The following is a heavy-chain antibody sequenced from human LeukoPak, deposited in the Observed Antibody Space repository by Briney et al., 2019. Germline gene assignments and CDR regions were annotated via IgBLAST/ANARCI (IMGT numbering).Heavy chain of an antibody. CDR3: ARDKEGYSSSSDY. Sequence: PGGSLRLSCAASGFTFSSYWMSWVRQAPGKGLEWVANIKQDGSEKYYVDSVKGRFTISRDNAKNSLYLQMNSLRAEDTAVYYCARDKEGYSSSSDYWGQGTLVTVSS. CDR1: GFTFSSYW. CDR2: IKQDGSEK. J-gene: IGHJ4*02. D-gene: IGHD6-6*01. V-gene: IGHV3-7*01.